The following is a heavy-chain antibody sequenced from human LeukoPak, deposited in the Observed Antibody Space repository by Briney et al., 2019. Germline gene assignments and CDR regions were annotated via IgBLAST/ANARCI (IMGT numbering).Heavy chain of an antibody. V-gene: IGHV3-23*01. J-gene: IGHJ4*02. CDR3: AKDPNYYDSSGSH. CDR2: ISGSGGST. D-gene: IGHD3-22*01. CDR1: GFTFSSYA. Sequence: GGSLRLSCAASGFTFSSYAMSWVRQAPGKGLEWVSAISGSGGSTYYADSVKGRFTISRDNSKNTLYLQMSSLRAEDTAVYYCAKDPNYYDSSGSHWGQGTLVTVSS.